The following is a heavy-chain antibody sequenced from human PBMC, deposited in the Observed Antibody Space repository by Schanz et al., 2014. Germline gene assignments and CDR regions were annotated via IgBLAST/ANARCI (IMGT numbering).Heavy chain of an antibody. CDR3: ARDIQYHYDTSGPVGAFDI. CDR1: GYTFTSSG. CDR2: INGYNAHT. Sequence: QEQLVQSGAVVKKPGDSVKVSCKASGYTFTSSGFSWVRQAPGQGLEWMGWINGYNAHTNYAQKFQGRVTMTTDTSTSTVYMDLSSLRSDDTAVYYCARDIQYHYDTSGPVGAFDIWGQGTVVTVSS. J-gene: IGHJ3*02. V-gene: IGHV1-18*01. D-gene: IGHD3-22*01.